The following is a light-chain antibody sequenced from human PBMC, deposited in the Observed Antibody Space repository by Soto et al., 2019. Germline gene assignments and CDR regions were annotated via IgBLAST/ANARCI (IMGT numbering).Light chain of an antibody. V-gene: IGKV3-20*01. CDR3: LKYGASPYS. CDR1: QSIRNNF. J-gene: IGKJ2*03. CDR2: AAS. Sequence: EIVLTQSPGTLSLSPGERATLSCGASQSIRNNFLAWYQQKSGQSPRLLISAASNRAAGIPDRFSGSGSGTDFTLTISRLEADDFAVYYCLKYGASPYSFGQGTKLEIK.